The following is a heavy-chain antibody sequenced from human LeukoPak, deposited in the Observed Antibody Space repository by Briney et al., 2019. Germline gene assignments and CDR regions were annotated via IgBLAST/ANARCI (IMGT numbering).Heavy chain of an antibody. CDR2: ISSSSSYI. CDR1: GFTFSSYN. CDR3: ARERDGRFFDY. D-gene: IGHD5-24*01. V-gene: IGHV3-21*01. J-gene: IGHJ4*02. Sequence: GGSLRLSCAASGFTFSSYNMNWVRQAPGKGLEWVSSISSSSSYINYADSVKGRFTISRDNSKNSLHLQMNTLRAEDTAVYYCARERDGRFFDYWGQGTLVTVSS.